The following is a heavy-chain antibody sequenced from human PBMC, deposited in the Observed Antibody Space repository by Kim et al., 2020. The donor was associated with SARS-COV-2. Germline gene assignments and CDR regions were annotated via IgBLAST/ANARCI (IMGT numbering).Heavy chain of an antibody. CDR1: GFTFSSYG. V-gene: IGHV3-64*02. CDR3: ARIGTIGHWYFDL. D-gene: IGHD2-8*01. J-gene: IGHJ2*01. CDR2: ISSSGGQT. Sequence: GGSLRLSCAASGFTFSSYGMHWVRQAPEKRLEYVSAISSSGGQTYYADSVKGRFTISRDNCKNTLYLQMGSLRPDDTGVYYCARIGTIGHWYFDLWGRGTLVTVSS.